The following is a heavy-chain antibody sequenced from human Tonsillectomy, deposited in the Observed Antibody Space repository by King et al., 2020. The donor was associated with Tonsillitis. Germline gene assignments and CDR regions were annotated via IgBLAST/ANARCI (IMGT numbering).Heavy chain of an antibody. Sequence: VQLVESGGGLVKPGGSLRLSCAASGFTFKNAWMNWVRQAPGKGLEWVGRIKSKTDGGTTDYAAPVKGRFTISRDDSKNTLYLQMNSLKTEDTAVYYCTTDENYYDSSGYHYFGYWGQGTLVTVSS. CDR3: TTDENYYDSSGYHYFGY. V-gene: IGHV3-15*01. CDR1: GFTFKNAW. D-gene: IGHD3-22*01. J-gene: IGHJ4*02. CDR2: IKSKTDGGTT.